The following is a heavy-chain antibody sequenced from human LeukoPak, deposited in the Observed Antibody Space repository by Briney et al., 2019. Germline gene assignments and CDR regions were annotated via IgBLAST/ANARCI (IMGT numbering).Heavy chain of an antibody. D-gene: IGHD2-2*01. CDR3: ASIGYCSSTSCPRSDY. Sequence: SETLSLTCTVSGGSISSYYWSWIRQPAGKGLEWIGYIYYSGSTYYNPSLKSRVTISVDTSKNQFSLKLSSVTAADTAVYYCASIGYCSSTSCPRSDYWGQGTLVTVSS. CDR2: IYYSGST. J-gene: IGHJ4*02. CDR1: GGSISSYY. V-gene: IGHV4-59*06.